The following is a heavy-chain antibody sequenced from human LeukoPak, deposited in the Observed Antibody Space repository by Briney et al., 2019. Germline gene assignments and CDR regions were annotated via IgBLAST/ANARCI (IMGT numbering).Heavy chain of an antibody. CDR3: ARDMDSSWYQPLGY. V-gene: IGHV4-59*01. D-gene: IGHD6-13*01. J-gene: IGHJ4*02. CDR1: GGSISSYY. CDR2: IYYSGST. Sequence: PSETLSLTCTVSGGSISSYYWSWIRQPPGKGLEWIGYIYYSGSTNYNPSLKSRVTISVDTSKNQFSLKLSSVTAADTAVYYCARDMDSSWYQPLGYWGQGTLVTVSS.